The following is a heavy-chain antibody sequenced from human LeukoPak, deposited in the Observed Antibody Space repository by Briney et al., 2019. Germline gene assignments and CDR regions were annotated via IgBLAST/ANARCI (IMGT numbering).Heavy chain of an antibody. CDR2: ISYDGSNK. Sequence: GGSLRLSCAASGFPFRSYPIHGVRQAPAKGLEWVAVISYDGSNKYYADSAKGRFTISRDNSKNTLYLQMNSLRAEDTAVYYCASGSNDAFDIWGQGTMVTVSS. V-gene: IGHV3-30-3*01. J-gene: IGHJ3*02. CDR1: GFPFRSYP. CDR3: ASGSNDAFDI. D-gene: IGHD3-10*01.